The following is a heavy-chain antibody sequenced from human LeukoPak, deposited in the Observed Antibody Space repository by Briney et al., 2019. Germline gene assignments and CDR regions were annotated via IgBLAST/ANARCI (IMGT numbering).Heavy chain of an antibody. CDR1: GFTFSTYW. J-gene: IGHJ6*02. CDR3: ARGIWRSYGLDV. Sequence: GGSLRLSCAASGFTFSTYWMHWVRQAPGKGLVWLSRTSNDGSSTTYADSVKGRFTISRDNTKNTLYVQMDSLRPEDTAVYCCARGIWRSYGLDVWGQGTTVTVSS. CDR2: TSNDGSST. V-gene: IGHV3-74*01.